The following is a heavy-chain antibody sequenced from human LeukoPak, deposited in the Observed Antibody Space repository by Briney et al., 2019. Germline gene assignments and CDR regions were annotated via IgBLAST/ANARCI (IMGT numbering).Heavy chain of an antibody. V-gene: IGHV4-34*01. CDR3: ARDARRDGYTKIDY. D-gene: IGHD5-24*01. CDR2: INHSGST. J-gene: IGHJ4*02. Sequence: PSETLSLTCAVYGGSFSGYYWSWIRQPPGKGLEWIGEINHSGSTNYNPSLKSRVTISVDTSKNQFSLKLTSVTAADTAVYYCARDARRDGYTKIDYWGQGTLVTVSS. CDR1: GGSFSGYY.